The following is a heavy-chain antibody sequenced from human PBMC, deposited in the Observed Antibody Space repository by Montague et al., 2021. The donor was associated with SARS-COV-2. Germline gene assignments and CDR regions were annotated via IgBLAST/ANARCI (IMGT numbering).Heavy chain of an antibody. V-gene: IGHV4-34*01. D-gene: IGHD1-26*01. J-gene: IGHJ6*03. CDR1: NGSFSSFY. Sequence: SETLSLTCAVFNGSFSSFYWNWIRQPPGKGLEWIGEISHGGSTYYNSSXKSRVTISVDTSKNQFSLNLRSVTAADTAVYYCACGDESGSSYMDVWGKGTTVTVSS. CDR3: ACGDESGSSYMDV. CDR2: ISHGGST.